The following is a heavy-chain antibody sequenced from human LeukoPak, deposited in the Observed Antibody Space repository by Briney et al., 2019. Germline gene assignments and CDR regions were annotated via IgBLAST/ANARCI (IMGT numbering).Heavy chain of an antibody. V-gene: IGHV3-30-3*01. D-gene: IGHD2-15*01. Sequence: PGGSLRLSCAASGFTFSSYAMHWVRQAPGKGLEWVAVISYDGSNKYYAGSVKGRFTISRDNSKNTLYPQMNSLRAEDTAVYYCARDGQGWLMSIGYYYFDYWGQGTLVTVSS. J-gene: IGHJ4*02. CDR1: GFTFSSYA. CDR2: ISYDGSNK. CDR3: ARDGQGWLMSIGYYYFDY.